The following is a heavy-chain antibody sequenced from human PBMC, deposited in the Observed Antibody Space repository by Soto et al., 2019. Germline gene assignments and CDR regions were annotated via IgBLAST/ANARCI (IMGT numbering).Heavy chain of an antibody. CDR2: ISYDGSNK. J-gene: IGHJ4*02. V-gene: IGHV3-30-3*01. CDR1: GFTFSSYV. D-gene: IGHD1-26*01. Sequence: SGGSLRLSCAASGFTFSSYVMHWVRQAPGKGLEWVAVISYDGSNKYYADSVKGRFTISRDNSKNTLYLQMNSLRAEDTAVYYCAREEGGATYFDYWGQGTLVTVSS. CDR3: AREEGGATYFDY.